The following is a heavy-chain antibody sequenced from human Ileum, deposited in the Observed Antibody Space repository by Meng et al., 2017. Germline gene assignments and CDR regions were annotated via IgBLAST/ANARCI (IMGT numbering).Heavy chain of an antibody. Sequence: EVQLVESGGGLLKPGGSLRLSCEASGVTFSNAWMTWARQASGKGLEWVGRIKSKADGGTTDYAAPVKGRFTISRDDSKNTVHLQMNSLKTEDTAVYYCAARHSGYDWADYWGQGTLVTVSS. D-gene: IGHD5-12*01. J-gene: IGHJ4*02. CDR1: GVTFSNAW. CDR3: AARHSGYDWADY. V-gene: IGHV3-15*01. CDR2: IKSKADGGTT.